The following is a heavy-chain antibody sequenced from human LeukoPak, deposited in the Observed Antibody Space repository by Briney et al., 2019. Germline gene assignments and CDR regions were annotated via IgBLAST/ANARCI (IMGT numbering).Heavy chain of an antibody. J-gene: IGHJ6*02. CDR3: ARERPKLWPTIYYYGMDV. CDR2: IRSKANSYAT. D-gene: IGHD5-18*01. V-gene: IGHV3-73*01. Sequence: GGSLKLSCAASGFTFSGSAMHWVRQASGKGLEWVGRIRSKANSYATAYAASVKGRFTISRDDSKNTAYLQMNSLRAEDTAVYYCARERPKLWPTIYYYGMDVWGQGTTVTVSS. CDR1: GFTFSGSA.